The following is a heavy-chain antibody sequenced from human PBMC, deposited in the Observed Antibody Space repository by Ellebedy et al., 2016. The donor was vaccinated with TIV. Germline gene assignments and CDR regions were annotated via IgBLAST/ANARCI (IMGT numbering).Heavy chain of an antibody. D-gene: IGHD3-10*01. J-gene: IGHJ4*02. CDR2: INSRGDTI. V-gene: IGHV3-48*04. CDR3: AREGVGGFDH. CDR1: GFPFRSYS. Sequence: GGSLRLXCAASGFPFRSYSMNWVRQAPGKGLEWISFINSRGDTIYYADSVKGRFTISRDNAKNSVFLQMSSLRVEDTAVYFCAREGVGGFDHWGQGAWSPSPQ.